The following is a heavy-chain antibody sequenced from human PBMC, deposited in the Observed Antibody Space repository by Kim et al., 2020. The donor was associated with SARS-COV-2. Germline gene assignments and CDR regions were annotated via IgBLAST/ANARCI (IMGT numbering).Heavy chain of an antibody. Sequence: GGSLRLSCAASGFTFSSYGMHWVRQAPGKGLEWVAVISYDGSNKYYADSVKGRFTISRDNSKNTLYLQMNSLRAEDTAVYYCAKVGRYFDWLLYYFDYWGQGTLVTVSS. D-gene: IGHD3-9*01. CDR3: AKVGRYFDWLLYYFDY. J-gene: IGHJ4*02. CDR2: ISYDGSNK. V-gene: IGHV3-30*18. CDR1: GFTFSSYG.